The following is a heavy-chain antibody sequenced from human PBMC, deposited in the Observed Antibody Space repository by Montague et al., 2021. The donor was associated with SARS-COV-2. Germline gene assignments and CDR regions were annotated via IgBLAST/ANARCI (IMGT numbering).Heavy chain of an antibody. V-gene: IGHV2-5*02. CDR1: GFSLTTSGVG. D-gene: IGHD3-22*01. Sequence: PALVKPTQTLTLTCNFSGFSLTTSGVGVGWIRQPPGEALEWLALSYWDDDRRYSPSLKSRLSITKDTSRNQVALTMTKMDTMDTATYYCARIGATIDYYDYIGKNPLDHWGQGTLVTVSS. CDR3: ARIGATIDYYDYIGKNPLDH. J-gene: IGHJ4*02. CDR2: SYWDDDR.